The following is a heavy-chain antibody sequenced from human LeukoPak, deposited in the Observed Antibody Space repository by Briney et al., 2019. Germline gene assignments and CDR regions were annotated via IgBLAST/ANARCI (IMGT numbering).Heavy chain of an antibody. CDR3: ARDPSDGTKAFDD. CDR2: ISGSGST. J-gene: IGHJ4*02. V-gene: IGHV3-23*01. Sequence: GGSLRLSCAASAFTFSYYAMSWVRQAPGRGLEWVSAISGSGSTHYADSVKGRFTISRDNSKNTLYPQMNSLRDEDTAVYYCARDPSDGTKAFDDWGQGTLVTVSS. CDR1: AFTFSYYA.